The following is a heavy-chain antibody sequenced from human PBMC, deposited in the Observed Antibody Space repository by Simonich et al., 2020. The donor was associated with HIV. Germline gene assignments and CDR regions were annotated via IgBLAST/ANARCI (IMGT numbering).Heavy chain of an antibody. CDR2: INHYGMT. D-gene: IGHD3-10*01. CDR1: GGSFSGHY. V-gene: IGHV4-34*01. Sequence: QVQLQQWGAGLLKPSETLSLTCAVYGGSFSGHYLSWIRQPPGKGLEWIGEINHYGMTNYNPSLKSRVLIFVATSKNQFSLKLSSVTAADTAVYYCARHVSNYYGSGTYYKRGVWFDPWGQGTLVTVSS. CDR3: ARHVSNYYGSGTYYKRGVWFDP. J-gene: IGHJ5*02.